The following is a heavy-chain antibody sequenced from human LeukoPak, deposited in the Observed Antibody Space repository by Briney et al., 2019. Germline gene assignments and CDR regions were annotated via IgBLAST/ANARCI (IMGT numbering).Heavy chain of an antibody. D-gene: IGHD1-14*01. CDR3: VREGITKAFDL. V-gene: IGHV1-2*02. J-gene: IGHJ4*02. CDR2: INPHSGVT. Sequence: ASVTVSCKASGFTFTDYYMHWVRLAPGQGLEWMGYINPHSGVTSFPQRFRGRVTLTTDTSISAAYMELSSLISDDTAMYCCVREGITKAFDLWGQGALVTVSS. CDR1: GFTFTDYY.